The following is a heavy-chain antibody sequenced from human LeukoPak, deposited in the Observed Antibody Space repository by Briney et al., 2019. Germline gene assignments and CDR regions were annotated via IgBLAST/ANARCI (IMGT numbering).Heavy chain of an antibody. J-gene: IGHJ4*02. CDR2: INPNSGGT. D-gene: IGHD5-12*01. Sequence: ASVKVSCKASGYTFTSYYMHWVRQAPGQGLEWMGWINPNSGGTNYAQKFQGRFTMTWDTSISTAYMELSSLRSEDTAMYYCAREYRHQPDWGQGTLVTVSS. CDR3: AREYRHQPD. V-gene: IGHV1-2*02. CDR1: GYTFTSYY.